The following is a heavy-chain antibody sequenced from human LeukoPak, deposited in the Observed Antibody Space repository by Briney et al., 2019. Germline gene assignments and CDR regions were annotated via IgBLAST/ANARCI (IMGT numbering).Heavy chain of an antibody. V-gene: IGHV3-21*04. CDR2: ISSSSVYT. J-gene: IGHJ3*02. Sequence: GGSLRLSCVASGFTFNKHHMSWVRQAPGKGLEWVSSISSSSVYTHYADSVKGRFTISRDNGKNSLYLQMHSLRAEDTALYYCARDALRDDAFDIWGQGTLVTVSS. CDR1: GFTFNKHH. CDR3: ARDALRDDAFDI.